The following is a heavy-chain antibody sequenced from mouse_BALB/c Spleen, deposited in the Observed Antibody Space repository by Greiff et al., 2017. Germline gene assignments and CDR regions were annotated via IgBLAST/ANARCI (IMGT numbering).Heavy chain of an antibody. Sequence: EVNLVESGGGLVKPGGSLKLSCAASGFAFSSYDMSWVRQTPEKRLEWVAYISSGGGSTYYPDTVKGRFTISRDNAKNTLYLQMSSLKSEDTAMYYCARHANYYGSSYPSYYAMDYWGQGTSVTVSS. CDR1: GFAFSSYD. D-gene: IGHD1-1*01. CDR2: ISSGGGST. CDR3: ARHANYYGSSYPSYYAMDY. V-gene: IGHV5-12-1*01. J-gene: IGHJ4*01.